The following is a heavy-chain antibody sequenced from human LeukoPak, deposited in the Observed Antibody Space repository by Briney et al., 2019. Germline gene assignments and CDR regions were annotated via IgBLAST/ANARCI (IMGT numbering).Heavy chain of an antibody. CDR3: ATDRNSGKYYDY. J-gene: IGHJ4*02. V-gene: IGHV3-21*01. CDR1: GFTFSSYS. D-gene: IGHD1-26*01. CDR2: ISSSSSYI. Sequence: GGSLRLSCAASGFTFSSYSMNWVRQAPGKGLEWVSSISSSSSYIYYADSVKGRFTISRDNAKNSLYLQMNSLRAEDTAVYYCATDRNSGKYYDYWGQGTLVTVSS.